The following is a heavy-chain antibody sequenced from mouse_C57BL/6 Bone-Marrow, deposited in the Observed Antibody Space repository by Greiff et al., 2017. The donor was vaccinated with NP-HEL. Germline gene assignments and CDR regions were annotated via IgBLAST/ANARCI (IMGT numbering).Heavy chain of an antibody. V-gene: IGHV5-4*01. CDR1: GFTFSSYA. CDR3: AREGDGNYVDY. D-gene: IGHD2-1*01. J-gene: IGHJ2*01. CDR2: ISDGGSYT. Sequence: EVHLVESGGGLVKPGGSLKLSCAASGFTFSSYAMSWVRQTPEKRLEWVATISDGGSYTYYPDNVKGRFTISRDNAKNNLYLQMSHLKSEDTAMYYCAREGDGNYVDYWGQGTTLTVSS.